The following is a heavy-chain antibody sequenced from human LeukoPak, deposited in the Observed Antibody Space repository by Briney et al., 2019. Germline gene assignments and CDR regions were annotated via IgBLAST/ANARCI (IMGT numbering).Heavy chain of an antibody. D-gene: IGHD4-11*01. CDR2: ISYHGIDK. J-gene: IGHJ6*03. CDR3: VRGPDYYYYYYYMDV. V-gene: IGHV3-30-3*01. Sequence: GGSLRLSCAASGFTFSSYWMSWVRQAPGKGLEWVAVISYHGIDKYYADSVKGRFTISRDNSKNALYLQMNSLRPEDTAVYYCVRGPDYYYYYYYMDVWGKGTTVTVSS. CDR1: GFTFSSYW.